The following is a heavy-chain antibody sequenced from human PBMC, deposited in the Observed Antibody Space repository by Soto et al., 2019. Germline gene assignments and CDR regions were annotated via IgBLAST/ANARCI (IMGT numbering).Heavy chain of an antibody. D-gene: IGHD2-2*01. CDR2: IIPIFGTA. J-gene: IGHJ4*02. Sequence: AVKVSCKASGGTFSSYAISWVRQAPGQGLEWMGGIIPIFGTANYAQKFQGRVTITADESTSTAYMELSSLRSEDTAVYYCARAHPSEDCISTSCYLDYWGQGTLVTVSS. CDR3: ARAHPSEDCISTSCYLDY. V-gene: IGHV1-69*13. CDR1: GGTFSSYA.